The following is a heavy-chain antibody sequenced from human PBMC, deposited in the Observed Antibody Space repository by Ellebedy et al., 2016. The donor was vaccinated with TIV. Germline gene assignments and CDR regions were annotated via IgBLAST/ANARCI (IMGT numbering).Heavy chain of an antibody. CDR2: IIPIFGRP. CDR1: VGTFNNYA. J-gene: IGHJ2*01. CDR3: ARDSGANFLGLSFGL. Sequence: AASVKVSCKASVGTFNNYAISWARQVPGHGLEWVGAIIPIFGRPNSAQKFQGRVTITADESTSTAYMELSSLRSDDTAVYYCARDSGANFLGLSFGLWGRGTLVTVSS. D-gene: IGHD4/OR15-4a*01. V-gene: IGHV1-69*13.